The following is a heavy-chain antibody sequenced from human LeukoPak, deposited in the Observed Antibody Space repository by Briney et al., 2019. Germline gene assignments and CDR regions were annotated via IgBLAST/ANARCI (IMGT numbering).Heavy chain of an antibody. Sequence: SETLSLTCTVSGGSVSSGTYGWTWIRQPPGQGLEWIGYISDSGSTNYNPSLKSRVTISIDTSKNQFSLKLSSVTAADTAVYYCARVSIYDILTGYYLGGATFDYWGQGTLVTVSS. CDR3: ARVSIYDILTGYYLGGATFDY. CDR1: GGSVSSGTYG. J-gene: IGHJ4*02. D-gene: IGHD3-9*01. CDR2: ISDSGST. V-gene: IGHV4-61*01.